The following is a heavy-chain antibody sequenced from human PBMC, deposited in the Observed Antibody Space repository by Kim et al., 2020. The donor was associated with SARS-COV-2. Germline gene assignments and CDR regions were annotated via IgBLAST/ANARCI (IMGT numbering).Heavy chain of an antibody. J-gene: IGHJ4*02. CDR1: GFTFSSYA. CDR2: ISYDGSNK. CDR3: ARGKLVVDY. D-gene: IGHD6-13*01. Sequence: GGSLRLSCAASGFTFSSYAMHWVRQAPGKGLEWVAVISYDGSNKYYADSVKGRFTISRDNSKNTLYLQMNSLRAEDTAVYYCARGKLVVDYWGQGTLVTVSS. V-gene: IGHV3-30*04.